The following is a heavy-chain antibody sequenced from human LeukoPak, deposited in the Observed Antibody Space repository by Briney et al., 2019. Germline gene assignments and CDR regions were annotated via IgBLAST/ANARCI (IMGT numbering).Heavy chain of an antibody. J-gene: IGHJ4*02. D-gene: IGHD4-17*01. V-gene: IGHV5-51*01. CDR2: IYPDDSDT. CDR1: GYSFTSYW. CDR3: ARHYPGGDYFIDY. Sequence: GGSLRLSCKGSGYSFTSYWIGWVRQMPGKGLEWVGIIYPDDSDTRYSPSFQVQVTISADKSISTAYLQWSSLKASDTAMYYCARHYPGGDYFIDYWGQGTLVTVSS.